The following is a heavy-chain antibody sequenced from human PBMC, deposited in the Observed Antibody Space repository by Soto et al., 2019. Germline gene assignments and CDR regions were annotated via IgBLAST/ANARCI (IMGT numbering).Heavy chain of an antibody. CDR1: GGTFSSYA. J-gene: IGHJ5*02. D-gene: IGHD6-6*01. V-gene: IGHV1-69*13. CDR2: IIPIFGTA. CDR3: ARDGEDSSSNWFDP. Sequence: ASVKVSCMASGGTFSSYAISWVRQAPGQGLEWMGGIIPIFGTANYAQKFQGRVTITADESTSTAYMELSSLRSEDTAVYYCARDGEDSSSNWFDPWGQGTLVTVSS.